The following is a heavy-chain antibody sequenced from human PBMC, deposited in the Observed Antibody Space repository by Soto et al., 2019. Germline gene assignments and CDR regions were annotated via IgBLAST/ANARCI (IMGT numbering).Heavy chain of an antibody. D-gene: IGHD4-4*01. V-gene: IGHV4-59*08. Sequence: SETLSLTCTVSGGSISSYYWSWIRQPPGKGLEWIGYIYYSGSTNYNPSLKSRVTISVDTSKNQFSLKLSSVTAADTAVYYCARYYSQMGWFDPWGQGTLVTVSS. CDR1: GGSISSYY. CDR2: IYYSGST. CDR3: ARYYSQMGWFDP. J-gene: IGHJ5*02.